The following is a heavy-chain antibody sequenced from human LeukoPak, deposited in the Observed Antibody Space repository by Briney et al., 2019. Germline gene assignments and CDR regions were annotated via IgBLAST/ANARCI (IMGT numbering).Heavy chain of an antibody. J-gene: IGHJ4*02. CDR3: ARVARGWNYVDY. D-gene: IGHD6-19*01. Sequence: SETLSLTCTVFGGSISTYYWSWIRQPAGEGLEWIGRISTGGGTDYNPSLKSRVIMSVDTSKNQFSLKLNSVTAADTAVYYCARVARGWNYVDYWGQGTLVTVSS. V-gene: IGHV4-4*07. CDR1: GGSISTYY. CDR2: ISTGGGT.